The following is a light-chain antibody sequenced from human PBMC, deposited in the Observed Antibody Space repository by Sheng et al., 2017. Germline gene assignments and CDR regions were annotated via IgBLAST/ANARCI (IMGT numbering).Light chain of an antibody. CDR1: QSVLLSSSNKDY. Sequence: DIVMTQSPDSLAVSLGERATINCKSSQSVLLSSSNKDYLAWYQQKPGQSPKLLISWASARESGVPERFSGSGSGTDFTLTISSLQAGDVAVYYCQQHHSTPITFGPGTKVDIK. CDR2: WAS. CDR3: QQHHSTPIT. V-gene: IGKV4-1*01. J-gene: IGKJ3*01.